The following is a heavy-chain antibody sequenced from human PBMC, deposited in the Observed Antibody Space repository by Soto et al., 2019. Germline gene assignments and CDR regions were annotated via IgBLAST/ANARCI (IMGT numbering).Heavy chain of an antibody. D-gene: IGHD4-17*01. J-gene: IGHJ4*02. CDR3: AGSLRHTTHVDY. CDR2: IYYSGST. Sequence: PSETLSLTCTVSGGSISSYYWSWIRQPPGKGLEWIGYIYYSGSTNYNPSLKSRVTISVDTSKNQFSLKLSSVTAADTAVYYCAGSLRHTTHVDYWGQGTLVTVSS. CDR1: GGSISSYY. V-gene: IGHV4-59*01.